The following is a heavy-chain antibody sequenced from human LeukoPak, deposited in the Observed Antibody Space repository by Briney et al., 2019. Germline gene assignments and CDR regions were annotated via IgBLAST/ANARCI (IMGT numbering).Heavy chain of an antibody. V-gene: IGHV3-23*01. CDR2: ISGSGGIT. CDR3: AKPYDSSGYYYGIDY. Sequence: GGSLRLSCAASGFTFSSYAMSWVPPAPGKGLEWVSAISGSGGITYYADSVKGRFTISRDNSKKTLYLQMNSLGAENTAVYYCAKPYDSSGYYYGIDYSGKGTLVTVSS. J-gene: IGHJ4*02. CDR1: GFTFSSYA. D-gene: IGHD3-22*01.